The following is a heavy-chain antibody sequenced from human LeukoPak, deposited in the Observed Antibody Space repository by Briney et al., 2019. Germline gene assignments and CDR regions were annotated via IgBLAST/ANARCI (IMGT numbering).Heavy chain of an antibody. CDR3: ARAFDVLRFLEWPREYYFDY. CDR2: ISGYNGNT. J-gene: IGHJ4*02. Sequence: ASVKVSCKASGYTFTSYGISWVRQAPGQGLEWMGWISGYNGNTNYAQKLQGRVTMTTDTSTSTAYMELRSLRSDDTAVYYCARAFDVLRFLEWPREYYFDYWGQGTLVTVSS. V-gene: IGHV1-18*01. D-gene: IGHD3-3*01. CDR1: GYTFTSYG.